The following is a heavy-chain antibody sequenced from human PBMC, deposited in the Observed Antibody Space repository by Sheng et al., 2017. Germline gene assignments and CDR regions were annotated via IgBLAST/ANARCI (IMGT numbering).Heavy chain of an antibody. CDR2: INHSGST. CDR3: ARGRPSISWIQPYFDY. V-gene: IGHV4-34*01. J-gene: IGHJ4*02. CDR1: GGSFSGYY. Sequence: QVQLQQWGAGLLKPSETLSLTCAVYGGSFSGYYWSWIRQPPGKGLEWIGEINHSGSTNYNPSLKSRVTISVDTSKNQFSLKLSSVTAADTAVYYCARGRPSISWIQPYFDYWGQGTLVTVSS. D-gene: IGHD5-18*01.